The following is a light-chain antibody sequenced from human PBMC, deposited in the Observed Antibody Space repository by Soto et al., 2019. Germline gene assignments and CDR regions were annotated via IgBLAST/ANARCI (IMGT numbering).Light chain of an antibody. Sequence: QSALTQPASVSGSPGQSITISCTGTSSDVGAYNLVSWYQHLPDKAPKLIISEVTNRPSGVSDRFSGSKSGNTASLTISGLQAEDEADYYCASLTTTTFVVGSGTKLTVL. CDR1: SSDVGAYNL. CDR2: EVT. CDR3: ASLTTTTFV. J-gene: IGLJ1*01. V-gene: IGLV2-14*01.